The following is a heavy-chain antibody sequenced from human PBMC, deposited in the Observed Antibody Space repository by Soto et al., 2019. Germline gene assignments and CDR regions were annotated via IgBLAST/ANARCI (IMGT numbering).Heavy chain of an antibody. CDR3: ASGRGRYFYYGMDV. CDR2: ISGSGDRT. V-gene: IGHV3-23*01. D-gene: IGHD1-26*01. J-gene: IGHJ6*02. CDR1: GFTFSSYA. Sequence: GGSLRLSCAASGFTFSSYAITWVRQAPGKGLEWVSVISGSGDRTYYADSVKGRFTISRDNSKNALYLQMNSLRAEDTAVYYCASGRGRYFYYGMDVWGQGTTVTVSS.